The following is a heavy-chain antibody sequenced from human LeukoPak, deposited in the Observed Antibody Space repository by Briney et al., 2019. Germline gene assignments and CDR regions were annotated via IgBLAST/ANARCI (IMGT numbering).Heavy chain of an antibody. CDR2: ISNTGQTI. CDR1: GFSLSDYY. CDR3: ARDPPHCTKDECYPSYFDC. D-gene: IGHD2-8*01. J-gene: IGHJ4*02. V-gene: IGHV3-11*04. Sequence: PGGSLRLSCTASGFSLSDYYMTWIRQAPGKGLEWVSYISNTGQTIYSADSVKGRFTISRDNAKNTLYFQMNSLRVEDTALYYCARDPPHCTKDECYPSYFDCWGQGTRVTVSS.